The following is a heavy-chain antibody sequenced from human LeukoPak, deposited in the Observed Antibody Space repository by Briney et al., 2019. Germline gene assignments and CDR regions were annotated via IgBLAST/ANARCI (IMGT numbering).Heavy chain of an antibody. Sequence: ASVKVSCKASGYTFTGYYMHWVRQAPGQGLEWMGWINPNSGGTNYAQKFQGRVTMTRNTSISTAYMELSSLRSEDTAVYYCARWAADMDVWGKGTTVTVSS. CDR3: ARWAADMDV. CDR2: INPNSGGT. V-gene: IGHV1-2*02. CDR1: GYTFTGYY. J-gene: IGHJ6*03. D-gene: IGHD6-25*01.